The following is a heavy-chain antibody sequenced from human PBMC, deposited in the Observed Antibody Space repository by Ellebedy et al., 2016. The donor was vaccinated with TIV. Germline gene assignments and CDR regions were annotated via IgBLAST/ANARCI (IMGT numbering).Heavy chain of an antibody. J-gene: IGHJ4*02. CDR3: ARYQAMDFDY. Sequence: PGGSLRLSCAASGFTFSDYWMSWVRQAPGKGLEWVANIKQDGSEKWYVDSVKGRFTISRDNAKNSLYLQMSSLRAEDTAVYYCARYQAMDFDYWGQGTLVTVSS. CDR1: GFTFSDYW. CDR2: IKQDGSEK. V-gene: IGHV3-7*01. D-gene: IGHD2-2*01.